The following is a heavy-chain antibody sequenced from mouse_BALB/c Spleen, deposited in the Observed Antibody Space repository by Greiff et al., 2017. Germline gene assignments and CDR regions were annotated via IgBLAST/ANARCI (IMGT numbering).Heavy chain of an antibody. CDR3: ARTDYYGSSYYFDY. V-gene: IGHV1-54*01. J-gene: IGHJ2*01. CDR2: INPGSGGT. CDR1: GYAFTNYL. Sequence: VKLQESGAELVRPGTSVKVSCKASGYAFTNYLIEWVKQRPGQGLEWIGVINPGSGGTNYNEKFKGKATLTADKSSSTAYMQLSSLTSDDSAVYFCARTDYYGSSYYFDYWGQGTTLTVSS. D-gene: IGHD1-1*01.